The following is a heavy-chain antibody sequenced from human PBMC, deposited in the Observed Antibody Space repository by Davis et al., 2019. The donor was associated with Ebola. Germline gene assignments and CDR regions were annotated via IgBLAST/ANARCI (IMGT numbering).Heavy chain of an antibody. CDR1: GYSFTSYW. D-gene: IGHD4-11*01. CDR3: ARLNDYSPYDF. V-gene: IGHV5-51*01. CDR2: IYPGDSDT. Sequence: GESLKISCKGSGYSFTSYWIGWVRQMPGKGLEWMGIIYPGDSDTRYSPSFQGQVTISADKSISTTYLQWNSLEASDTAIYYCARLNDYSPYDFWGQGSLVTVSS. J-gene: IGHJ4*02.